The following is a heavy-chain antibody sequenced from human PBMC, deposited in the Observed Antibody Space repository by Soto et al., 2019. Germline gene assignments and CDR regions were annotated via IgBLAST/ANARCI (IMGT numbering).Heavy chain of an antibody. V-gene: IGHV1-18*01. CDR3: ARVPGIAAAGIPNDYYYYGMDV. CDR2: ISAYNGNT. CDR1: GYTFTSYG. J-gene: IGHJ6*02. Sequence: ASVKVSCKASGYTFTSYGISWVRQAPGQGLEWMGWISAYNGNTNYAQKLQGRVTMTTDTSTSTAYMELRSLRSDDTAVYYCARVPGIAAAGIPNDYYYYGMDVWGQGTTVTVSS. D-gene: IGHD6-13*01.